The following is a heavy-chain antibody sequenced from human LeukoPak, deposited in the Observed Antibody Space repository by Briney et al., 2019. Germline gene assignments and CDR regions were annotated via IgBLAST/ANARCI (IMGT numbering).Heavy chain of an antibody. D-gene: IGHD3-10*01. CDR2: IYYSGST. J-gene: IGHJ4*02. Sequence: SETLSLTCTVSGGSISSSSCYWGWIRQPPGKGLEWIGSIYYSGSTYYNPSLKSRVTLPVDTSKNQFSLKLSSVTAADAAVYYCARLPAGSGSLSYFDYWGQGTLATVSS. CDR3: ARLPAGSGSLSYFDY. V-gene: IGHV4-39*01. CDR1: GGSISSSSCY.